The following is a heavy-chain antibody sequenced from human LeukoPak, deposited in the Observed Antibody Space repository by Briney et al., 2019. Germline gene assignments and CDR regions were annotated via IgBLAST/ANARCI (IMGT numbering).Heavy chain of an antibody. J-gene: IGHJ4*02. D-gene: IGHD2-15*01. V-gene: IGHV3-7*03. Sequence: GGSLRLSCAASGITFSRFWMSWVRQAPGKGLQWVANINQDGSEKHYVDSVKGRFTISRDNAENSLYLQMDSLRAEDTAVYYCAKGSGSSCYSPCDYWGQGILVTVSS. CDR1: GITFSRFW. CDR3: AKGSGSSCYSPCDY. CDR2: INQDGSEK.